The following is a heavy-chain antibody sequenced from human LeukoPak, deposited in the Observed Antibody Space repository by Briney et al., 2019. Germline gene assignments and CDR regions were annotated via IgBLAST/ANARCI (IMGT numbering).Heavy chain of an antibody. Sequence: ASVKLSCKSSGYTFSGSYRHWVRQAPGQGLEWIGWINPTSGFTKYAEKFQGRVTMTRDTSINTAYMEMSGLRSDATAVYYCARDMYSGTYGHWGQGTLVTVSS. CDR2: INPTSGFT. CDR1: GYTFSGSY. J-gene: IGHJ4*02. V-gene: IGHV1-2*02. D-gene: IGHD1-26*01. CDR3: ARDMYSGTYGH.